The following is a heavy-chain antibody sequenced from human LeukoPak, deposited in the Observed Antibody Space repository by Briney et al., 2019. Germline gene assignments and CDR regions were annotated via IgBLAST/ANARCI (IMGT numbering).Heavy chain of an antibody. CDR2: MYYTGST. D-gene: IGHD3-9*01. V-gene: IGHV4-59*01. CDR1: GGSISYYY. Sequence: SETLSLTCTVSGGSISYYYWTWIRQSPGKGLEWMGQMYYTGSTYYNPSLKRRVTISVDTSSNQFSLHLPSVTAADTAVYHCARGGTYNDILSFDPWGQGTLVTVSS. J-gene: IGHJ5*02. CDR3: ARGGTYNDILSFDP.